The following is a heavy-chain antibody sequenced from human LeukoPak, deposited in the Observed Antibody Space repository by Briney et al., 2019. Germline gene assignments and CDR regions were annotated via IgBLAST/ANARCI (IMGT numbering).Heavy chain of an antibody. CDR2: IPYDGTNK. CDR1: GFTFSNYG. J-gene: IGHJ4*02. Sequence: GGSLRLSCAASGFTFSNYGMHWVRQAPGKGLEWVAFIPYDGTNKYYADSVKGRFTISRDNSKNTLYLQMNSLRAADTALYYCVQGTRRGAITMVRGVIGKSYYFDSWGQGTLVTVSS. CDR3: VQGTRRGAITMVRGVIGKSYYFDS. D-gene: IGHD3-10*01. V-gene: IGHV3-30*02.